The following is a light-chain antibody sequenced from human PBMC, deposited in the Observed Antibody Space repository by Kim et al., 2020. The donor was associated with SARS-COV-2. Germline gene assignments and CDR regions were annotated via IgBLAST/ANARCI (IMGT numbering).Light chain of an antibody. CDR2: GKN. CDR1: SLKPHY. Sequence: ALGQTVRITCEGDSLKPHYASWYQQKPGQAPVFVMYGKNNRPSGIPDRFSGSSSANTASLTITGAQAEDEAAYYCNSRDSSGDHWVFGGGTKLTVL. CDR3: NSRDSSGDHWV. V-gene: IGLV3-19*01. J-gene: IGLJ3*02.